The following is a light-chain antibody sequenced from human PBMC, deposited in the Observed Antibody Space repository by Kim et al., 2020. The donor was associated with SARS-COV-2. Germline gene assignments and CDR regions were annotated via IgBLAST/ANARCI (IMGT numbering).Light chain of an antibody. Sequence: ASVGDRVTITCRASPRIDTWLAWYQQKPGKAPKRLIYDASSLESVVPSRFSGSGSAAEFTLTITSLQPDDFATYFCQQCKTYPWTFGPGTKVYIK. CDR2: DAS. CDR1: PRIDTW. J-gene: IGKJ1*01. CDR3: QQCKTYPWT. V-gene: IGKV1-5*01.